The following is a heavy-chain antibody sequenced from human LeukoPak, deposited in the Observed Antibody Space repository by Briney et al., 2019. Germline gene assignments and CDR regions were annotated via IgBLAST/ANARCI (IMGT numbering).Heavy chain of an antibody. D-gene: IGHD3-10*01. Sequence: PGGSLRLSCAASGFTFNDYVMHWVRQAPGKGLEWVAVIWYDGSKKYYPDSVKGRFTISRDNSKNTLHLQMNSLRAEDTAVYYCARDGVIARFGELYLDYWGQGTLVTVSS. CDR2: IWYDGSKK. CDR3: ARDGVIARFGELYLDY. V-gene: IGHV3-33*01. J-gene: IGHJ4*02. CDR1: GFTFNDYV.